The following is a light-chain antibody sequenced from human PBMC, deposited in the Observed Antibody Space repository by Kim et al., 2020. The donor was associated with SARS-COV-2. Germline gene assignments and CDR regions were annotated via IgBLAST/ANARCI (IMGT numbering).Light chain of an antibody. CDR2: GAS. V-gene: IGKV3-20*01. CDR1: QSVSSSY. CDR3: QQYGSSPVYT. Sequence: EIVLTQSPGTLSLSPGERATLSCRASQSVSSSYLAWYQQKPGQAPRLLIYGASSRATDIPDRFSGSGSGTDFTLTISRLEPEDFAVYYCQQYGSSPVYTFGQGTKLEI. J-gene: IGKJ2*01.